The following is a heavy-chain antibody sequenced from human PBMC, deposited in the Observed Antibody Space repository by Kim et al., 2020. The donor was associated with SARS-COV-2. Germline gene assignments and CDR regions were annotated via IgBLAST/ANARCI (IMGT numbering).Heavy chain of an antibody. CDR1: GFNFSRNA. V-gene: IGHV3-23*01. CDR3: AKVFDSSGYECLTV. Sequence: GGSLRLSCVASGFNFSRNAMTWVRQAPGKGLSWVATISSRGGSIYYADSVKGRFTISSDISNNTLYLQMDSLRAEDTAVYYCAKVFDSSGYECLTVWGQGTMVTVSS. CDR2: ISSRGGSI. D-gene: IGHD3-22*01. J-gene: IGHJ3*01.